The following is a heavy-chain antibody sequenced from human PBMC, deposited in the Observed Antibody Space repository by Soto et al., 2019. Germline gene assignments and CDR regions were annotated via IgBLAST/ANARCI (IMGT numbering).Heavy chain of an antibody. V-gene: IGHV4-59*01. CDR2: IYYSGST. CDR3: ARFRRDYSGSYYFAFDI. CDR1: GGSISSSY. Sequence: SETLSLTCTVSGGSISSSYWSWIRQPPGKGLEWIGYIYYSGSTDYNPSLKSRVTISVDTSKNQFSLKLSSVTAADTATYYCARFRRDYSGSYYFAFDIWGQGTMVTVSS. D-gene: IGHD1-26*01. J-gene: IGHJ3*02.